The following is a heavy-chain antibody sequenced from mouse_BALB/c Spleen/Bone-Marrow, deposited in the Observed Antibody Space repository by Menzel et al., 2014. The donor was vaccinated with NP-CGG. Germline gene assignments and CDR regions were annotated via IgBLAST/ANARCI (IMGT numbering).Heavy chain of an antibody. CDR3: ARDRGDYVFAY. V-gene: IGHV2-9*02. Sequence: VMLVESGPGLVAPSQSLSITCTVSGFSLTSYGVHWVRQPPGKGLEWLGVIWAGGSTNYNSALMSRLSISKDTSKSQVFLKMNSLQTDDTAMYYCARDRGDYVFAYWGQGTLVTVSA. D-gene: IGHD2-4*01. J-gene: IGHJ3*01. CDR1: GFSLTSYG. CDR2: IWAGGST.